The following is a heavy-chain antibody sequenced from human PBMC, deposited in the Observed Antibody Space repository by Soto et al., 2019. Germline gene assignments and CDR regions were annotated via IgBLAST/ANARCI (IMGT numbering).Heavy chain of an antibody. CDR2: INDSGTT. Sequence: PSETLSLNCAVYGGSFSGFYWTWIRQPPGKGLEWIGEINDSGTTNYNPSLKSRVTISIDTSKNQFSLKLSSVTAADTAVYYCARHRGTISLTDYWGQGTLVTVSS. CDR1: GGSFSGFY. D-gene: IGHD3-9*01. V-gene: IGHV4-34*01. J-gene: IGHJ4*02. CDR3: ARHRGTISLTDY.